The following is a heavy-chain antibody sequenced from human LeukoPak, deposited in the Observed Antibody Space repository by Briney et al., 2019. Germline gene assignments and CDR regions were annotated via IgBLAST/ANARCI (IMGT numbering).Heavy chain of an antibody. CDR3: ARHPGGGARYYYMDV. Sequence: GESLKISCKGSGYSFTSYWIGWVRQMPGKGLEWMGIIYPGDSDTRYSPSFQGQVTISADKSISTAYLQWSSLKASDTAMYYCARHPGGGARYYYMDVWGKGTTVTVSS. CDR1: GYSFTSYW. CDR2: IYPGDSDT. V-gene: IGHV5-51*01. J-gene: IGHJ6*03. D-gene: IGHD1-26*01.